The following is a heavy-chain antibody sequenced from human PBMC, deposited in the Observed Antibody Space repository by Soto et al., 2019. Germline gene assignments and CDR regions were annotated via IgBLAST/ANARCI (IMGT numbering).Heavy chain of an antibody. J-gene: IGHJ3*02. CDR3: AKYPPGVFDI. D-gene: IGHD2-2*01. CDR2: TWYDGSNK. CDR1: GFTFSSYA. Sequence: GSLRLSCAASGFTFSSYAMYWVRQAPGKGLQWVAVTWYDGSNKYYADSVKGRFTISRDNPKNTLYLQMNSLRAEDTAVYYCAKYPPGVFDIWGKGTKVTVSS. V-gene: IGHV3-33*06.